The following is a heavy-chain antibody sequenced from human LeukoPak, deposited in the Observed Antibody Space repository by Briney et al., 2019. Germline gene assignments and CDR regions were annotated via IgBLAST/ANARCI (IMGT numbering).Heavy chain of an antibody. CDR3: ALGYCGGGSCYAREYFQH. CDR1: GGSICSYY. V-gene: IGHV4-59*06. J-gene: IGHJ1*01. Sequence: PSETLSLTCTVSGGSICSYYWSCMPQPPGKGLEYIGYIYYSGSTYHNPSLKSRVTISVDTSKNQFSLRLSSVTAADTAVYYCALGYCGGGSCYAREYFQHWGQGTLVTVSS. CDR2: IYYSGST. D-gene: IGHD2-15*01.